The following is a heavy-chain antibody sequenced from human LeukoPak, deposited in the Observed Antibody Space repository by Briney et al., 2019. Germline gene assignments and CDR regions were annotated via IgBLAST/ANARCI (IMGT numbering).Heavy chain of an antibody. D-gene: IGHD5-18*01. CDR2: INPNSGGT. V-gene: IGHV1-2*02. CDR3: ATHHVDTAMVPYYYYYYMDV. Sequence: ASVKVSCKASGYTFTGYYMHWVRQAPGQGLEWMGWINPNSGGTNYAQKFQGRVTMTRDTSISTAYMELSRLRSDDTAVYYCATHHVDTAMVPYYYYYYMDVWGKGTTVTISS. CDR1: GYTFTGYY. J-gene: IGHJ6*03.